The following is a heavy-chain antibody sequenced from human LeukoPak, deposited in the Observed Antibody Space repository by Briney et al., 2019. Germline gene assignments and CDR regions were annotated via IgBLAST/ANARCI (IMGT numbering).Heavy chain of an antibody. D-gene: IGHD3-10*01. CDR3: AREARHLRFGEFPFFDY. Sequence: SETLSLTCTVSGGSISSSSYYWGWIRQPPGKGLEWIGSIYYSGSTYYNPSLKSRVTISVDTSKNQFSLKLSSVTAADTAVYYCAREARHLRFGEFPFFDYWGQGTLVTVSS. J-gene: IGHJ4*02. CDR2: IYYSGST. CDR1: GGSISSSSYY. V-gene: IGHV4-39*07.